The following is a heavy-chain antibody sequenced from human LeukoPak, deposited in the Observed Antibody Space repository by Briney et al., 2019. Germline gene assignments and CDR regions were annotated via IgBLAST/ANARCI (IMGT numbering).Heavy chain of an antibody. J-gene: IGHJ4*02. V-gene: IGHV3-7*01. CDR1: GFTFSSYS. Sequence: PGGSLRLSCAASGFTFSSYSMGWVRQAPGKGLEWVANIKQDGSEKYYVDSVKGRFTISRDNSKNTLYLQMNSLRAEDTAVYYCAKEVVGYKNFDYWGQGTLVTVSS. CDR2: IKQDGSEK. CDR3: AKEVVGYKNFDY. D-gene: IGHD2-15*01.